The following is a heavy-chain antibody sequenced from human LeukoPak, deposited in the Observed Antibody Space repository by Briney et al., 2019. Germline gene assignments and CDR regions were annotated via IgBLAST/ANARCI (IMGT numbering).Heavy chain of an antibody. CDR1: GISFSNYW. D-gene: IGHD1-26*01. V-gene: IGHV3-74*01. CDR3: TRRRAVGGFDP. CDR2: IKSDGSSR. Sequence: GGPLRLSCAASGISFSNYWMHWVRQAPGKGLVWVSRIKSDGSSRSYADSVKGRFTISRDNAKNTLYLQMNSLRAEDTAVYYCTRRRAVGGFDPWGQGALVTVSS. J-gene: IGHJ5*02.